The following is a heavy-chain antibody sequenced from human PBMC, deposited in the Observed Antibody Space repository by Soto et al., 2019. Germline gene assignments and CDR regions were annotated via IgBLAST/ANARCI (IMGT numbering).Heavy chain of an antibody. V-gene: IGHV4-39*01. CDR2: IYYSGST. Sequence: QLQLQESGPGLVKPSETLSLTCTVSGGSISSSSYYWGWIRQPPGKGLEWIGSIYYSGSTYYNPSLKSRVTISVDTSKNQFSLKLSSVTAADTAVYYCAAGPGIAAAGTAGDYYYYYMDVWGRGTTVTFSS. D-gene: IGHD6-13*01. CDR3: AAGPGIAAAGTAGDYYYYYMDV. CDR1: GGSISSSSYY. J-gene: IGHJ6*03.